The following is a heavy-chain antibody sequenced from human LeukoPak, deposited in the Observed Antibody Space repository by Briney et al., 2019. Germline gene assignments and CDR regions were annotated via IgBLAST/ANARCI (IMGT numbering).Heavy chain of an antibody. V-gene: IGHV3-7*01. CDR3: ARDVSAGKYGDYVGAFDI. CDR2: IKQDGSEK. J-gene: IGHJ3*02. CDR1: GFTFSSYW. D-gene: IGHD4-17*01. Sequence: GGSLRLSCAASGFTFSSYWMSWVRQAPGKGLEWVANIKQDGSEKYYVDSVKGRFTISRDNAKNSLYLQMNSLRAEDTAVYYCARDVSAGKYGDYVGAFDIWGQGTRVTVSS.